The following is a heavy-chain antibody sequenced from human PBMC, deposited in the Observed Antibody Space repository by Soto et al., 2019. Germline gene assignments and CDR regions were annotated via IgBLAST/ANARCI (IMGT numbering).Heavy chain of an antibody. CDR1: GGSISSYY. V-gene: IGHV4-4*07. J-gene: IGHJ4*02. CDR2: IYTSGST. CDR3: ATEYNRGVLDY. D-gene: IGHD1-1*01. Sequence: PSETLSLTCTVSGGSISSYYWSWIRQPAGKGLEWIGRIYTSGSTNYSPSLKSRVTMSVDTSKNQFSLKLSSVTAADTAVYYCATEYNRGVLDYWGQGNRVTVAS.